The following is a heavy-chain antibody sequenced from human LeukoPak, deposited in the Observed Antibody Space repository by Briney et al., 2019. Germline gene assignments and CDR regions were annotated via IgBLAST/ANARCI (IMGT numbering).Heavy chain of an antibody. J-gene: IGHJ4*02. CDR2: IYYSGST. D-gene: IGHD3-22*01. CDR3: ASGDLDSSGHPSYFDY. CDR1: GGSISSGDYY. Sequence: SRTLSLTCTVSGGSISSGDYYWSWIRQPPGKGLEWIGYIYYSGSTYYNPSLKSRVTISVDTSKNQFSLKLSSVTAADTAVYYCASGDLDSSGHPSYFDYWGQGTLVTVSS. V-gene: IGHV4-30-4*01.